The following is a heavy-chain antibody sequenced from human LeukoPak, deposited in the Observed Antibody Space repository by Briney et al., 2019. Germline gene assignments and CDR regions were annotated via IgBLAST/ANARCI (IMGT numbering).Heavy chain of an antibody. J-gene: IGHJ3*02. V-gene: IGHV1-69*04. D-gene: IGHD3-22*01. CDR3: ARDQYYDSSGYYYRQGAFDI. CDR2: IIPIFGIA. Sequence: ASVKVSCQASGGTFSSYPISWVRQAPGQGLEWMGRIIPIFGIANYAQKFQGRVTISADKSTSTAYMELSSLRSEDTAVYYCARDQYYDSSGYYYRQGAFDIWGQGTMVTVSS. CDR1: GGTFSSYP.